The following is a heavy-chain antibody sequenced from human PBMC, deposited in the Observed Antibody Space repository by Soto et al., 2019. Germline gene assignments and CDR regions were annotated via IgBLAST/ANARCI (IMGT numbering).Heavy chain of an antibody. CDR1: GGSFSGYY. J-gene: IGHJ4*02. CDR2: INHSGST. D-gene: IGHD3-10*01. V-gene: IGHV4-34*01. Sequence: SETLSLTCAVYGGSFSGYYWSWIRQPPGKGLEWIGEINHSGSTNYNPSLKSRVTISVDTSKNQFSLKLSSVTAADTAVYYCARSSMVRGVKNWGQGALVTVSS. CDR3: ARSSMVRGVKN.